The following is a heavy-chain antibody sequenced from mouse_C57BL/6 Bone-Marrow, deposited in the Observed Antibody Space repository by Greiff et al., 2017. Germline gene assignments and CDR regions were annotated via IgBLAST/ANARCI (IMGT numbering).Heavy chain of an antibody. D-gene: IGHD3-3*01. CDR3: AGCSPYAMDD. CDR2: IHPNSGST. CDR1: GYTFTSYW. J-gene: IGHJ4*01. Sequence: QVQLQQPGAELVTPGASVKLSCKASGYTFTSYWMHWVKQRPGQGLEWIGMIHPNSGSTNYNEKFKSKATLTVDKSSSTAYMQLSSLTSEDSAVYYCAGCSPYAMDDWGQGTAVTVAA. V-gene: IGHV1-64*01.